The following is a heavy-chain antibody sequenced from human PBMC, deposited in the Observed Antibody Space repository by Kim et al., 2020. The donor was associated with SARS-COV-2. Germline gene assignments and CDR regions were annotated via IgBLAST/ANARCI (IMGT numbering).Heavy chain of an antibody. V-gene: IGHV4-39*01. CDR3: AKGLN. J-gene: IGHJ4*02. CDR2: IYYNGTT. Sequence: IYYNGTTNYNPSHKSRVTISIDTSKNQFSLKLSSGTAADTAVYYCAKGLNWGQGTLVTVSS.